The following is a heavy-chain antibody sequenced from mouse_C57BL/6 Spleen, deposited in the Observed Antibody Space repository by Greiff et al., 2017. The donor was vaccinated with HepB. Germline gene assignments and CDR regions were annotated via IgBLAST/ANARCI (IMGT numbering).Heavy chain of an antibody. J-gene: IGHJ3*01. CDR2: IWWDDDK. V-gene: IGHV8-8*01. CDR1: GFSLSTFGMG. CDR3: ARIVDRPWFAY. Sequence: QVTLKVSGPGILQPSQTLSLTCSFSGFSLSTFGMGVGWIRQPSGKGLEWLAHIWWDDDKYYNPALKSRLTISKDTSKNQLFLKSAKVDTADTATYYCARIVDRPWFAYWGQGTLVTVSA. D-gene: IGHD2-14*01.